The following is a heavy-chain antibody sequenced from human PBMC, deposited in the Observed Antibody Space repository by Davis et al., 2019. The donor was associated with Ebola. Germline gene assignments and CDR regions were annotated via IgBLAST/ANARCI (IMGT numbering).Heavy chain of an antibody. CDR1: GYTFTSYN. J-gene: IGHJ4*02. CDR3: ARAFDY. Sequence: ASVKVSCKASGYTFTSYNIIWVRQAPGQGLEWMGWTSGSNGNTNYAQNLQGRVTLTTDTSTNTAYMELRSLRSDDTAVYYCARAFDYWGQGTLVTVSS. V-gene: IGHV1-18*01. CDR2: TSGSNGNT.